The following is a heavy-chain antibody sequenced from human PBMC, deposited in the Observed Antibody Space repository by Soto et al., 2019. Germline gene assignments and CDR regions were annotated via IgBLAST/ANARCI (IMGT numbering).Heavy chain of an antibody. J-gene: IGHJ4*02. D-gene: IGHD5-12*01. CDR1: GFTFSRYS. CDR3: ARDRRDGYNFDY. Sequence: PGGSLRLSCAASGFTFSRYSMNGVRQAPGKGLEWVSSISSSTSYIYYADSVQGRFTISRDNAKNSLYLQMNSLRAEDTAVYYCARDRRDGYNFDYWGQGTLVTVSS. V-gene: IGHV3-21*01. CDR2: ISSSTSYI.